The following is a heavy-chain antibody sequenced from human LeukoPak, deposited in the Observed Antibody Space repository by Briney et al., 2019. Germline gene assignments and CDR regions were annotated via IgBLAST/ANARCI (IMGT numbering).Heavy chain of an antibody. CDR2: IYYSGST. CDR1: GASISSSSYY. V-gene: IGHV4-39*01. Sequence: SETLSLTCTVSGASISSSSYYWCWIRQPPGKGLDWIGSIYYSGSTYYNPSLKSRVTISVDTSKNQFSLKLRSGTAADTAVYYCASLPTDYYGSGSPDGWGQGTLVTVSS. J-gene: IGHJ4*02. CDR3: ASLPTDYYGSGSPDG. D-gene: IGHD3-10*01.